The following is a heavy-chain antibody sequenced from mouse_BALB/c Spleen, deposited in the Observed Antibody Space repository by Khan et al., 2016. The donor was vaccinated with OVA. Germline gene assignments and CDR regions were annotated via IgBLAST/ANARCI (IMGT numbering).Heavy chain of an antibody. CDR1: GFSLTTYG. V-gene: IGHV2-2*02. D-gene: IGHD2-4*01. CDR3: ARNYDYDEVLAY. CDR2: IWSGGTT. Sequence: VQLQESGPGLVQPSQSLSITCTVSGFSLTTYGVHWVRQSPGKGLEWLGVIWSGGTTDYSAAFISRLSITKDNSKSQVFFKMNSLQANDTAIYYCARNYDYDEVLAYWGQGTLVTVSA. J-gene: IGHJ3*01.